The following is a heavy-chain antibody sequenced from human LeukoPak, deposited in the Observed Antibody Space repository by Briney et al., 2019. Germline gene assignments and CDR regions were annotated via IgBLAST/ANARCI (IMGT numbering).Heavy chain of an antibody. CDR1: GFTFSSYG. Sequence: GGSLRLSCAASGFTFSSYGMSWVRQAPGKGLEWVSAISGSGGTTYYADSVKGRFTISRDNSKNTLYLQMNSLRAEDTAVYYCATHRGQYSSSWYNYWGQGTLVTVSS. J-gene: IGHJ4*02. V-gene: IGHV3-23*01. D-gene: IGHD6-13*01. CDR2: ISGSGGTT. CDR3: ATHRGQYSSSWYNY.